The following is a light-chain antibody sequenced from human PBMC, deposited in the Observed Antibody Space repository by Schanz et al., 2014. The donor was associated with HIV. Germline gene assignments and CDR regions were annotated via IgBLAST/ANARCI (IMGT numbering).Light chain of an antibody. V-gene: IGLV2-14*03. Sequence: QSALTQPASVSGSPGQSITISCTGDSSDVGGYDYVSWYQQHPGKAPTLIIYDVYNRPSGVSSRFSASKSGNTASLTISGLQAEDETDYYCSSYTSNTTLVFGGGTKLTVL. CDR2: DVY. CDR1: SSDVGGYDY. J-gene: IGLJ3*02. CDR3: SSYTSNTTLV.